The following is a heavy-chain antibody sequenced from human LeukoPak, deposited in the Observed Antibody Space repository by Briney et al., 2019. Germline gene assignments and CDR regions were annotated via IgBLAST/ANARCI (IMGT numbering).Heavy chain of an antibody. CDR3: ARLEMATISLDY. V-gene: IGHV4-59*08. D-gene: IGHD5-24*01. CDR1: GGSISSYY. Sequence: ASETLSLTCTVSGGSISSYYWSWIRQPPGKGLEWIGYIYYSGSTNYSPSLKSRVTISVDTSKNQFSLKLSSVTAADTAVHYCARLEMATISLDYWGQGTLVTVSS. CDR2: IYYSGST. J-gene: IGHJ4*02.